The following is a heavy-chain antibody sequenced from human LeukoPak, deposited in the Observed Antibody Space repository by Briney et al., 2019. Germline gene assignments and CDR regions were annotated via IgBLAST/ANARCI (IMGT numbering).Heavy chain of an antibody. CDR1: SGSITTSRYF. J-gene: IGHJ5*02. Sequence: SETLSLTCSVSSGSITTSRYFWGWIRQPPGKGLEWIGSVFYTGSTYYNPSLEARVTISIDTSKSQFSLNLSSVTAADTAVFYCARYVAYSDFGLYALDAWGQGILVTVSS. D-gene: IGHD1-26*01. V-gene: IGHV4-39*01. CDR3: ARYVAYSDFGLYALDA. CDR2: VFYTGST.